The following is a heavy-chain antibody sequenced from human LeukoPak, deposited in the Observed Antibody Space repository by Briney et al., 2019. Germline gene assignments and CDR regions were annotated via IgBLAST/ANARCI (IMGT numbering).Heavy chain of an antibody. D-gene: IGHD3-3*01. CDR1: GGFISSYY. J-gene: IGHJ6*03. CDR2: IYYSGST. Sequence: PSETLSLTCTVSGGFISSYYWSWIRQPPGKGLEWIGYIYYSGSTNYNPSLKSRVTISVDTSKNQFSLKLSSVTAADTAVYYCARHRPTYDFWSVGYYYYMDVWGKGTTVTVSS. V-gene: IGHV4-59*08. CDR3: ARHRPTYDFWSVGYYYYMDV.